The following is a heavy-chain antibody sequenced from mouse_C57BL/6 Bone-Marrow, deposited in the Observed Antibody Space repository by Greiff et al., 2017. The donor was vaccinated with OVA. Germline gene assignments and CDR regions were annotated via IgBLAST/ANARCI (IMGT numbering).Heavy chain of an antibody. CDR1: GYSFTSYY. CDR2: IYPGSGNT. V-gene: IGHV1-66*01. D-gene: IGHD1-1*02. CDR3: ARRWLFDY. J-gene: IGHJ2*01. Sequence: VKLQESGPELVKPGASVKISCKASGYSFTSYYIHWVKQRPGQGLEWIGWIYPGSGNTTYNEKLKGKATLTADTSSSTAYLQLSILTSEDSAVYYCARRWLFDYWGQGTTLTVSS.